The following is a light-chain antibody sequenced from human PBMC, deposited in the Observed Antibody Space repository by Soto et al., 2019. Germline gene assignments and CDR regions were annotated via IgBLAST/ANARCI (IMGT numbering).Light chain of an antibody. J-gene: IGLJ1*01. CDR2: EGS. V-gene: IGLV2-23*01. CDR3: CSYAGSNYYV. CDR1: SNDVGSYNL. Sequence: QSALTQPASVSGSPGQSITISCTGTSNDVGSYNLVSWYQHHPGKAPKLMIFEGSKRPSGVSNRFSGSKSGNXXXXTISGLQAEDEADFYCCSYAGSNYYVFXXG.